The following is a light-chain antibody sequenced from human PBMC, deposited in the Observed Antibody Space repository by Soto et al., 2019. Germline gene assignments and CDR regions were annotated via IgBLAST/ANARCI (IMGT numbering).Light chain of an antibody. CDR2: AVS. J-gene: IGKJ4*01. Sequence: DIQMTQSPSSLSASVGEIITITCRASQSVANLLNWYQQKPGRAPNLLIYAVSNLQSGVPSRFSGSGSGTDFSLTISSLQPEDFATYYCQQSYGIPLTFGGGTKVEIK. V-gene: IGKV1-39*01. CDR1: QSVANL. CDR3: QQSYGIPLT.